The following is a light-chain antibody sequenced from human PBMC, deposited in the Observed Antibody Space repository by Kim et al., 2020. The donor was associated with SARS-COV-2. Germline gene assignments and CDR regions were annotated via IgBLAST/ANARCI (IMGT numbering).Light chain of an antibody. V-gene: IGLV1-44*01. CDR1: SSNIGTNT. Sequence: TVTISCSGSSSNIGTNTVNWYQQVPGTAPKLLIFSNNQRPSGVPDRISGSKSGTSASLAINGLQSEDEADYYCAAWDDSLNGHMVFGGGTKVTVL. CDR3: AAWDDSLNGHMV. CDR2: SNN. J-gene: IGLJ2*01.